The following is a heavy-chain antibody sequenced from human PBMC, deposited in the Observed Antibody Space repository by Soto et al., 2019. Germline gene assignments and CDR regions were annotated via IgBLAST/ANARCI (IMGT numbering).Heavy chain of an antibody. CDR1: GGTFSSYA. CDR3: ARDRRQYYYDSSGYYYSPYYFDY. J-gene: IGHJ4*02. V-gene: IGHV1-69*01. D-gene: IGHD3-22*01. Sequence: QVQLVQSGAEVKKPGSSVKVSCKASGGTFSSYAISWVRQAPGQGLEWMGGIIPIFGTANYAQKFQGRVTITADDSTSTAYMELSSLRYEDTAVYYCARDRRQYYYDSSGYYYSPYYFDYWGQGTLVTVSS. CDR2: IIPIFGTA.